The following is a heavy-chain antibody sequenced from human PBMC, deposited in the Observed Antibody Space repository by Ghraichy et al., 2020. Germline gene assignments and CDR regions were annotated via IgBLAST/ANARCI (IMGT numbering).Heavy chain of an antibody. Sequence: GGSLRLSCAASGFTFSSPWMSWFRQAPGKGLEWVAIINQDGSEKYYVDSVKGRFTISRDNTKDSLFLQMHGLRAEDTAVYYCARSSGWTPDYWGQGTLVTVSS. CDR1: GFTFSSPW. J-gene: IGHJ4*02. D-gene: IGHD6-19*01. CDR3: ARSSGWTPDY. CDR2: INQDGSEK. V-gene: IGHV3-7*01.